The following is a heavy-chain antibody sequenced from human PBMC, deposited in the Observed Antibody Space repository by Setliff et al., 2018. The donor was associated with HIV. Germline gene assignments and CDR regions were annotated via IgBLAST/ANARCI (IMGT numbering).Heavy chain of an antibody. CDR2: IYYSGST. V-gene: IGHV4-59*12. CDR3: ARGLVVVTDSDYDTNYYYYYYMDV. J-gene: IGHJ6*03. CDR1: GGSMNSYY. D-gene: IGHD5-12*01. Sequence: SETLSLTCTVSGGSMNSYYWNWIRQPPGKGLEWSGYIYYSGSTNYNPSLKSRVTISVDTSKNQFSLKLSSVTAADTAVYYCARGLVVVTDSDYDTNYYYYYYMDVWGKGTTVTVSS.